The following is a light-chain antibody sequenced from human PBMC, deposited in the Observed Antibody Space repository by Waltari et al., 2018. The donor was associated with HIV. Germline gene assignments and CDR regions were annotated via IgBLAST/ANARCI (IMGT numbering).Light chain of an antibody. Sequence: QSALTQPASVSGSPEQSITISCSGTSNDLGAYTYVSWSPQHPGKAPKLMIYDGSKRPSGVSNRFSGSRSGNTASLTIAGLQAEHEADYYFSSYTSSSTLGLFGGGTKLTVL. CDR2: DGS. CDR1: SNDLGAYTY. V-gene: IGLV2-14*01. J-gene: IGLJ2*01. CDR3: SSYTSSSTLGL.